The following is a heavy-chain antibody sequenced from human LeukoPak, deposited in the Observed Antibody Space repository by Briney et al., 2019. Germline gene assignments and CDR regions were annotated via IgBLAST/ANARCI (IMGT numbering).Heavy chain of an antibody. Sequence: GGSLRLSCAASGFTFSSYAMHWVRQAPGKGLEWVAVISYDGSNKYYADSVKGRFTISRDNSKNTLYLQMNSLRAEDTAVYYCARDNYDYGDYGPDYWGQGTLVTVSS. J-gene: IGHJ4*02. V-gene: IGHV3-30*04. D-gene: IGHD4-17*01. CDR2: ISYDGSNK. CDR1: GFTFSSYA. CDR3: ARDNYDYGDYGPDY.